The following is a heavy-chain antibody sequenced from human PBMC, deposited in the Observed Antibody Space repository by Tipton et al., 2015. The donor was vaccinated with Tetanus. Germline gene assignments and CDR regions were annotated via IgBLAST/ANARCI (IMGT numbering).Heavy chain of an antibody. CDR3: AGVYYYDSVGPWGIDY. J-gene: IGHJ4*02. D-gene: IGHD3-22*01. CDR2: ISGSGSAT. Sequence: SLRLSCAASGISFSSYAMSWVRQAPGKGLEWVSTISGSGSATYYAASVKGRVTISRDNSKNTLYLQMNSLRAEDTAVYFCAGVYYYDSVGPWGIDYWGQGTLVTVSS. CDR1: GISFSSYA. V-gene: IGHV3-23*01.